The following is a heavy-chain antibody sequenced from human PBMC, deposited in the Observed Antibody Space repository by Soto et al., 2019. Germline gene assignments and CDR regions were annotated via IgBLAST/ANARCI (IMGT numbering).Heavy chain of an antibody. J-gene: IGHJ3*02. Sequence: GDSVKVSCKASGGTFSSYAISWVRQAPGQGLEWIGGIITIFGTANYAQKFQGRVTITADKSTSTAYMELSSLRSEDTAVYYCARSQNVDAFDIWGQGTMVTVSS. V-gene: IGHV1-69*06. CDR2: IITIFGTA. D-gene: IGHD1-1*01. CDR1: GGTFSSYA. CDR3: ARSQNVDAFDI.